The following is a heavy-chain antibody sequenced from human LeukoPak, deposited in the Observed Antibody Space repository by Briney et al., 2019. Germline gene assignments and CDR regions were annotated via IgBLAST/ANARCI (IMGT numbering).Heavy chain of an antibody. J-gene: IGHJ5*02. CDR3: ARDGGSSWYLNWFDP. Sequence: ASVKVSCTASGYTFTGYYMHWVRQAPGQGLEWMGWINPNSGGTNYAQKFQGRVAMTRDTSISTAYMELSRLRSDDTAVYYCARDGGSSWYLNWFDPWGQGTLVTVSS. D-gene: IGHD6-13*01. CDR2: INPNSGGT. CDR1: GYTFTGYY. V-gene: IGHV1-2*02.